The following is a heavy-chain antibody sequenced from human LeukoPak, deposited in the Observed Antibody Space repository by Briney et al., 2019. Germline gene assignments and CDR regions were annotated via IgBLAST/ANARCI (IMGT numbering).Heavy chain of an antibody. V-gene: IGHV3-30*18. CDR1: GFTFSSYG. D-gene: IGHD5-24*01. CDR3: ANESPKRRWLQVDY. Sequence: GRSLRLSCAASGFTFSSYGMHWVRQAPGKGLEWVAVISYDGSNKYYADSVKGRFTISRDSSKNTLYLQMNSLRAEDTAVYYCANESPKRRWLQVDYWGQGTLVTVSS. CDR2: ISYDGSNK. J-gene: IGHJ4*02.